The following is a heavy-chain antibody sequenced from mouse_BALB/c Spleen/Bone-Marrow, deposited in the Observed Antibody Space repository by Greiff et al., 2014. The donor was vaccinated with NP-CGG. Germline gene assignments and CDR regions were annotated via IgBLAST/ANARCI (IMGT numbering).Heavy chain of an antibody. D-gene: IGHD1-1*01. V-gene: IGHV14-3*02. CDR3: ARYSYGSRGYYFDY. J-gene: IGHJ2*01. Sequence: EVQLVESGAELVKPGASVKLSCTASGFNIKDTYMPWVKQRPEQGLEWIGRIDPASGNTKYDPKFQGKATITADTSSNTAYLQLSSLTSEDTAVYYCARYSYGSRGYYFDYWGQGTTLTVSS. CDR1: GFNIKDTY. CDR2: IDPASGNT.